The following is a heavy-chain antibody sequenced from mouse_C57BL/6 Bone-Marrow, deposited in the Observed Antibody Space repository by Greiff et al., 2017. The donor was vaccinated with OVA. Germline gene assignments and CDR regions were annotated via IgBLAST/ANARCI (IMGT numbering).Heavy chain of an antibody. D-gene: IGHD2-3*01. J-gene: IGHJ2*01. V-gene: IGHV1-81*01. CDR3: ARFNDLYYFDY. CDR2: IYPRSGNT. Sequence: QVQLQQSGAELARPGASVKLSCKASGYTFTSYGISWVKQSTGQGLEWIGEIYPRSGNTYYNEKFKGKATLTADKSSSTAYMELRSLTSEDSAVYFCARFNDLYYFDYWGQGTTLTVSS. CDR1: GYTFTSYG.